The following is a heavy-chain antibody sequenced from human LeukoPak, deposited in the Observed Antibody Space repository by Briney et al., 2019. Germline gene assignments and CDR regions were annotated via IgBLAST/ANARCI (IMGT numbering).Heavy chain of an antibody. D-gene: IGHD1-26*01. J-gene: IGHJ4*02. CDR2: IYPGDSDT. V-gene: IGHV5-51*01. CDR3: ARRVHRGGSYSSHSDY. CDR1: GYTFTNYW. Sequence: GESLKISCKGSGYTFTNYWIGWVRQMPGKGLEWMGIIYPGDSDTRYSPSFQGQVTISADKSISTAYLQWSSLKASDTAMYYCARRVHRGGSYSSHSDYWGQGTLVTVSS.